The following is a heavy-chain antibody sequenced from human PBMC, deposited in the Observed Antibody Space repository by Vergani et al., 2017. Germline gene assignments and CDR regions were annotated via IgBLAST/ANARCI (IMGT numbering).Heavy chain of an antibody. D-gene: IGHD3-10*01. CDR3: AKAVTYYYGSGSPHDY. Sequence: EVQLLQSEGAVVQPGGSLRLSCVASGFTFSSHAMSWVRQGHGQGLEWVSSIKNTGDSTHYADSVKGRFTISRDNSKNTLYLQMNSLRAEDTAVYYCAKAVTYYYGSGSPHDYWGQGTLVTVSS. CDR2: IKNTGDST. J-gene: IGHJ4*02. CDR1: GFTFSSHA. V-gene: IGHV3-23*01.